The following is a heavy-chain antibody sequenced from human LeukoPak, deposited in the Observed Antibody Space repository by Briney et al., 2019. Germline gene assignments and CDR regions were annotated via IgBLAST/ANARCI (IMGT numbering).Heavy chain of an antibody. J-gene: IGHJ4*02. CDR3: VAYNWNYPDY. Sequence: PGGSLRLSCVDSGSTFDDYGMSWVRHAPEKGLVWVSRIKTDGSSTAYADSVNGRFTISRDNAKNTLYLQMNSLRAEDTAVYYCVAYNWNYPDYWGQGTLVTVSS. D-gene: IGHD1-20*01. CDR2: IKTDGSST. CDR1: GSTFDDYG. V-gene: IGHV3-74*01.